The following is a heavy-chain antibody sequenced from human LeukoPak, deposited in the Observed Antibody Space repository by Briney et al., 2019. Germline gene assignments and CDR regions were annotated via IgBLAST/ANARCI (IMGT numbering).Heavy chain of an antibody. CDR2: ISGSGGST. CDR3: AKDLSAFVGYYDSPNGDY. Sequence: GGSLRLSCAASGFTFSSYAMSWVRQAPGKGLEWVSAISGSGGSTYYADSVKGRFTISRDNSKNTLYLQMNSLRAEDTAVYYCAKDLSAFVGYYDSPNGDYWGQGTLVTVPS. V-gene: IGHV3-23*01. CDR1: GFTFSSYA. D-gene: IGHD3-3*01. J-gene: IGHJ4*02.